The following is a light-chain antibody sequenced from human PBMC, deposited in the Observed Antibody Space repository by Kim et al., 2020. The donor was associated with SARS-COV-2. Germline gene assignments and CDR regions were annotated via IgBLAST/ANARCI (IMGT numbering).Light chain of an antibody. Sequence: AIRITQSPSSLSASTGDRVTITCRASQGISSYLAWYQQKPGIAPKLLIYAASTLQSGVPSRFSSSGSGTDFTLTISCLQSEDFATYYCQQYYSYPRTFGQGTKVEIK. CDR1: QGISSY. CDR2: AAS. J-gene: IGKJ1*01. V-gene: IGKV1-8*01. CDR3: QQYYSYPRT.